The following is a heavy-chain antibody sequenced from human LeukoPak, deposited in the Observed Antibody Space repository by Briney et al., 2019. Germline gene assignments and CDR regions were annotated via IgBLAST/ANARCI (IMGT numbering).Heavy chain of an antibody. V-gene: IGHV3-21*01. CDR2: ISSSSSYI. Sequence: GGSLRLSCAASGFTFSSYNMNWVRQAPGKGLEWVSSISSSSSYIYYADSVKGRFTISRDNAKNSLYLQMNSLRAEDTAVYYCATDGDSGSYYDAFDIWGQGTMVTVSS. CDR3: ATDGDSGSYYDAFDI. J-gene: IGHJ3*02. D-gene: IGHD1-26*01. CDR1: GFTFSSYN.